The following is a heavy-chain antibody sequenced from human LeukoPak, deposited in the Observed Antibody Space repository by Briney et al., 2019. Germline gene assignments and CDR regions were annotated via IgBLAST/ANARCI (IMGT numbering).Heavy chain of an antibody. CDR1: GYTFSNHY. D-gene: IGHD2-21*01. CDR2: INPNGGT. V-gene: IGHV1-2*02. J-gene: IGHJ4*01. CDR3: ARGGTNLVLIGNFFDS. Sequence: GASVKVSCKTSGYTFSNHYIYWMRQTPGQGLEWMGWINPNGGTDFAQKFQGRVTMTRDMSVNTAYMEVRRLSVDDTAVYFCARGGTNLVLIGNFFDSWGQGTLVTVSS.